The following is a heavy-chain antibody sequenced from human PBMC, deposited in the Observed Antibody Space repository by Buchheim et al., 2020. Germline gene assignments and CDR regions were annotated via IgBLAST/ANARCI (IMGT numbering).Heavy chain of an antibody. D-gene: IGHD3-22*01. Sequence: EVQLLESGGGLVQPGGSLRLSCAASGFTFSSYAMSWVRQAPGKGLEWVSAISGSGGSTYYADSVKRRFTISRDNSKKTLYFHMNSLRAEDTAVYYCAKVYYYDSSGYYGYWGQGTL. CDR2: ISGSGGST. CDR3: AKVYYYDSSGYYGY. V-gene: IGHV3-23*01. CDR1: GFTFSSYA. J-gene: IGHJ4*02.